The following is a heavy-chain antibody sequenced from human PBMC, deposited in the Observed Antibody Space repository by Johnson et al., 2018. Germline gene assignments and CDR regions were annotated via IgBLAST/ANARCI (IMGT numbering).Heavy chain of an antibody. J-gene: IGHJ6*04. CDR3: ARAAKYSYGLV. CDR1: GFTFSSFW. Sequence: VQLQESGGGLVQPGGSLRLSCAASGFTFSSFWMHWVRQAPGQGLVWVSRITSDGSTTTYADSVKGRFTVSGDNAKNTLYLQMNSLRAEDTAVYYCARAAKYSYGLVWGKGTTVTVSS. D-gene: IGHD5-18*01. V-gene: IGHV3-74*01. CDR2: ITSDGSTT.